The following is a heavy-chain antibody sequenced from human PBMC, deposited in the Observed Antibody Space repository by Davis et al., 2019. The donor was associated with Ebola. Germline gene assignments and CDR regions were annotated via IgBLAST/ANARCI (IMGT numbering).Heavy chain of an antibody. D-gene: IGHD5-12*01. CDR2: LHYSGST. CDR3: AREWHDIDAFDI. Sequence: MPGGSLRLSCTVSGASITTYYWGWIRQSPEKGLEWIGYLHYSGSTNYNPSLKSRVTTSVDTSKNQFSPKLTSVTAADTAVYYCAREWHDIDAFDIWGQGTMVTVSS. CDR1: GASITTYY. V-gene: IGHV4-59*12. J-gene: IGHJ3*02.